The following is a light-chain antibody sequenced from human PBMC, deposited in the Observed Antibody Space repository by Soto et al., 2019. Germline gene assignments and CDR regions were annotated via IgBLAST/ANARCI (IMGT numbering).Light chain of an antibody. CDR2: VAS. V-gene: IGKV1-39*01. Sequence: DMQMSESPSSLRAFVGDRVTITCRASQSISRYLNWYQQKPGKAPNLLIYVASSLQSEVPSRFSGSGSGTDFTLTSTSLQPEDFATYYCQQSYGTPITFGQGTKVDIK. J-gene: IGKJ1*01. CDR1: QSISRY. CDR3: QQSYGTPIT.